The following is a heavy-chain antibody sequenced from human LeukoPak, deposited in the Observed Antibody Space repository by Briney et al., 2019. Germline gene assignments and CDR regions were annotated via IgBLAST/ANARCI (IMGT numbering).Heavy chain of an antibody. V-gene: IGHV3-23*01. CDR3: ARYGADYGDYYYYYMDV. CDR2: ISGSGGST. Sequence: GGSLRLSCAASGFTFSSYAMSWVRQAPGKGLEWVSAISGSGGSTYYADSVKGRFAISRDNSKNSLYLQMNSLRAEDTAVYYCARYGADYGDYYYYYMDVWGKGTTVTVSS. J-gene: IGHJ6*03. CDR1: GFTFSSYA. D-gene: IGHD4-17*01.